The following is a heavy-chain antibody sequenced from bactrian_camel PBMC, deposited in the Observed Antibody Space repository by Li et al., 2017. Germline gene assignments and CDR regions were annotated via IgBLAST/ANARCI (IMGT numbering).Heavy chain of an antibody. CDR2: FDADGST. Sequence: DVQLVESGGGSVQAGGSLRLSCAASGYRYSSYSMGWFRQAPGKAREGVAAFDADGSTSYADSVKGRFTISHDNAKNTVYLQMDNLKPEDSGTYYCAAKVVEGSCSTVTAIDLWGRGTQVTVS. D-gene: IGHD6*01. V-gene: IGHV3S42*01. J-gene: IGHJ7*01. CDR1: GYRYSSYS.